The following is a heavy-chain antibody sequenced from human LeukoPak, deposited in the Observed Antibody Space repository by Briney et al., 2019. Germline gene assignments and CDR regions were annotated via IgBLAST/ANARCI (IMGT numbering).Heavy chain of an antibody. D-gene: IGHD3-10*01. Sequence: PGGSLRLSCAASGFTFSSYAMSWVRQAPGKGLEWVAAISGSGGSTYYADSVKGRFTISRDNSKNTLYLQMNSLRAEDTAVYYCARDAITMVRGVDYYYMDVWGKGTTVTVSS. J-gene: IGHJ6*03. CDR2: ISGSGGST. CDR3: ARDAITMVRGVDYYYMDV. CDR1: GFTFSSYA. V-gene: IGHV3-23*01.